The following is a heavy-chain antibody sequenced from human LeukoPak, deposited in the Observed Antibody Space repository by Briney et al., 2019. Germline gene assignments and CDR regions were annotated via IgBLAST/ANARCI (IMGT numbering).Heavy chain of an antibody. CDR1: GFTFSSYW. Sequence: GGSLRLSCAASGFTFSSYWMSWVRQAPGKGLEWVASIKQDGSEKYYVDSVKGRFTISRDNAKNSLYLQMNSLRAEDTAVYYCARDHTAMVIGGMNYWGQGTLVTVSS. D-gene: IGHD5-18*01. CDR2: IKQDGSEK. J-gene: IGHJ4*02. CDR3: ARDHTAMVIGGMNY. V-gene: IGHV3-7*01.